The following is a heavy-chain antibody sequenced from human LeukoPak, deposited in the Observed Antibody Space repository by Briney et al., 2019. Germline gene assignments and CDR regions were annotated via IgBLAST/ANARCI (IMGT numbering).Heavy chain of an antibody. CDR2: INHSGST. V-gene: IGHV4-34*01. Sequence: SETLSLTCAVYGGSFSGYYWSWIRQPPGKGLEWIGEINHSGSTNYNPSLKSRVTISVDTSKNQFSLKLSSVTAADTAVYYCARDGSARWFDPWGQGTLVTVSS. J-gene: IGHJ5*02. CDR3: ARDGSARWFDP. CDR1: GGSFSGYY. D-gene: IGHD6-13*01.